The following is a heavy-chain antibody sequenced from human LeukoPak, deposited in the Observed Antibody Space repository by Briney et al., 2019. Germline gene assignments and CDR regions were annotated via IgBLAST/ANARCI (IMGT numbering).Heavy chain of an antibody. V-gene: IGHV4-59*08. CDR1: GGSISSYY. Sequence: SETLSLTCTVSGGSISSYYWSWIRQPPGKGLEWIGYIYYSGSTNYNPSLKSRVTISVDTSKNQFSLKLSSVTAADTAVYYCARSERHSSGWSQGTLVTVSS. D-gene: IGHD6-19*01. CDR2: IYYSGST. CDR3: ARSERHSSG. J-gene: IGHJ4*02.